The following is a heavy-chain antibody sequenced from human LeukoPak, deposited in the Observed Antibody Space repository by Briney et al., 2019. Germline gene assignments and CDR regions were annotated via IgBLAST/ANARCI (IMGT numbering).Heavy chain of an antibody. J-gene: IGHJ6*03. V-gene: IGHV1-2*02. CDR1: GYTFTGYY. CDR2: INPNSGGT. D-gene: IGHD6-13*01. CDR3: ARDAIIATQSGAALLPYYYYMDV. Sequence: ASVKVSCKASGYTFTGYYMHWVRQAPGQGLEWMGWINPNSGGTNYAQKFQGRVTMTRDTSISTAYMELSRLRSDDTAVYYCARDAIIATQSGAALLPYYYYMDVWGKGTTVTVSS.